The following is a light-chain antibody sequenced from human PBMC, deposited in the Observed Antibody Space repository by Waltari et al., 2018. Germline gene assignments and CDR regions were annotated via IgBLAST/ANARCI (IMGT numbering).Light chain of an antibody. J-gene: IGLJ2*01. CDR3: CSYAGTYDVV. CDR1: SSDVGGHNF. V-gene: IGLV2-11*01. CDR2: DVI. Sequence: QSALTQPRSVSGSPGQSLTSSCTGTSSDVGGHNFVSWYQQYSGKVPKLISYDVINRPVGVPLRFPCAKSGNTPFLTIAGLQADDEADYFCCSYAGTYDVVFGGGTTLTVL.